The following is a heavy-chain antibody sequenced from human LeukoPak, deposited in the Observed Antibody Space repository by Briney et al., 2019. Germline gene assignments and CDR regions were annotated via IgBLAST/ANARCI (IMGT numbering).Heavy chain of an antibody. J-gene: IGHJ4*02. D-gene: IGHD3-3*01. Sequence: GSSVKVSCKASGGTFSSCAISWVRQAPGQGLEWMGRIIPILGIANYAQKFQGRVTITADKSTSTAYMELSSLRSEDTAVYYCARDHGMTFWSGYYSDYWGQGTLVTVPS. CDR1: GGTFSSCA. CDR2: IIPILGIA. CDR3: ARDHGMTFWSGYYSDY. V-gene: IGHV1-69*04.